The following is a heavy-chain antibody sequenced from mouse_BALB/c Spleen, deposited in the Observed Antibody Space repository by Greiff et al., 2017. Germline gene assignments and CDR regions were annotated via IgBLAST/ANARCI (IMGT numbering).Heavy chain of an antibody. J-gene: IGHJ2*01. V-gene: IGHV1-4*01. CDR1: GYTFTSYT. CDR2: INPSSGYT. CDR3: ARDGSRPLVDY. Sequence: VQLQQSGAELARPVASVKMSCKASGYTFTSYTMHWVKQRPGQGLEWIGYINPSSGYTNYNQKFKDKATLTADKSSSTAYMQLSSLTSEDSAVYYCARDGSRPLVDYWGQGTTLTVSS. D-gene: IGHD1-1*01.